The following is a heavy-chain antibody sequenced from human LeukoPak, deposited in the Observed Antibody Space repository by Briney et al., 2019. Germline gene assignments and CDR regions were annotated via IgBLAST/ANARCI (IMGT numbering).Heavy chain of an antibody. D-gene: IGHD4-17*01. J-gene: IGHJ4*02. CDR3: AREGDGRTRDY. Sequence: GGSLRLSCAASGFTFSSYSMNWVRQAPGKGLEWVSSISSSSSYIYYADSMKGRFTISRDNAKNSLYLQMNSLRAEDTAVYYCAREGDGRTRDYWGQGTLVTVSS. CDR1: GFTFSSYS. V-gene: IGHV3-21*01. CDR2: ISSSSSYI.